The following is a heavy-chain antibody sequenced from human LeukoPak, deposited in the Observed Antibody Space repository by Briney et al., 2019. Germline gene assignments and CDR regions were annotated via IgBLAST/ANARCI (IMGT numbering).Heavy chain of an antibody. CDR3: AKAGIGVVGYFDY. CDR2: IRGSGGGT. CDR1: GFTFSSYG. Sequence: GRSLRLSCAASGFTFSSYGMHWVRQAPGKGLEWVSAIRGSGGGTYHADSVKGRFTISRDNSKNTLYLQMNSLRGEDTALYYCAKAGIGVVGYFDYWGQGTLVTVSS. D-gene: IGHD6-19*01. V-gene: IGHV3-23*01. J-gene: IGHJ4*02.